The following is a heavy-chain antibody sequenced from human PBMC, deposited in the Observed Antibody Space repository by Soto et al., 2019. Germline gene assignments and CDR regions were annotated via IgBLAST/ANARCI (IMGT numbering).Heavy chain of an antibody. D-gene: IGHD6-13*01. Sequence: GESLKTSCEASGYSFTSYWIGWVRQMPGKGLEWMGIIHPGDSDTKYSPSFQGQVTISVDKSITTAYMELRSLRSDDTAVYYCARDEGGTIAAAGYYYYGMDVWGQGTTVTVSS. J-gene: IGHJ6*02. CDR2: IHPGDSDT. CDR1: GYSFTSYW. CDR3: ARDEGGTIAAAGYYYYGMDV. V-gene: IGHV5-51*01.